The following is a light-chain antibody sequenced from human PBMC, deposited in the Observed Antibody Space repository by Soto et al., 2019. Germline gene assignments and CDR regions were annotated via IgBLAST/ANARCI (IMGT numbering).Light chain of an antibody. V-gene: IGLV2-14*03. CDR1: SSDVGGYKY. CDR3: SSYTSSSTWV. Sequence: QSALTQPASVSGSPGQSITISCNGTSSDVGGYKYVSWYQQHPDKAPRLIIYEVSNRPTGVSNRFSGSKSGNTASLTISGRQAEDEADYYCSSYTSSSTWVFGGGTKLTVL. CDR2: EVS. J-gene: IGLJ3*02.